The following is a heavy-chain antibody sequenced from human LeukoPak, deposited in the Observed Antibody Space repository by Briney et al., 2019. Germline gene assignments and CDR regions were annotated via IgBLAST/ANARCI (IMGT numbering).Heavy chain of an antibody. CDR1: GFTFSNAW. D-gene: IGHD3-10*01. Sequence: PGGSLRLSCAASGFTFSNAWMSWVRQAPGKGLEWVSLISDSGGRIYYADSVKGRFTISRDNSKNTLYLQMNSQRAEDTAVYYCAKVLIWTYGSGNYYKGAFDIWGQGTMVTVFS. J-gene: IGHJ3*02. V-gene: IGHV3-23*01. CDR3: AKVLIWTYGSGNYYKGAFDI. CDR2: ISDSGGRI.